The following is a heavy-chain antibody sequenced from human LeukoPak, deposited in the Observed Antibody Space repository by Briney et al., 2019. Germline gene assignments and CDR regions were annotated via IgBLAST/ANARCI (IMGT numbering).Heavy chain of an antibody. V-gene: IGHV3-33*01. CDR1: GFTFSSYG. J-gene: IGHJ4*02. CDR3: ARETTVAGPGYFDY. Sequence: GGSLRLSCAASGFTFSSYGMHWVRQAPGKGLEWVAVIWYDGSNKYYADSVKGRFTISRDNSKNTLYLQMNSLRAEDTAVYYCARETTVAGPGYFDYWGQGTLVTVSS. CDR2: IWYDGSNK. D-gene: IGHD6-19*01.